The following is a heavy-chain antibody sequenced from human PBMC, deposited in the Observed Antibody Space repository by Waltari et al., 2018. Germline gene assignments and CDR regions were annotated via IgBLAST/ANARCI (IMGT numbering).Heavy chain of an antibody. Sequence: QVQLVQSGAEVKKPGASVTVSCKASGYTFTSYDINWVRRATGQGLEWMGWMNPNSGNTGYAQKVQGRVTMTRNTSISTAYMELSSLRSEDTAVYYCARGGITIFGVVIPGFDYWGQGTLVTVSS. D-gene: IGHD3-3*01. CDR3: ARGGITIFGVVIPGFDY. J-gene: IGHJ4*02. CDR2: MNPNSGNT. V-gene: IGHV1-8*01. CDR1: GYTFTSYD.